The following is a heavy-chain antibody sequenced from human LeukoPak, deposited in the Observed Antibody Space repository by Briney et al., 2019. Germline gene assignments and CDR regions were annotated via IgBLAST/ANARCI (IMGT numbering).Heavy chain of an antibody. Sequence: GGSLRLSCAASGFTVSSTYMSWVRQAPGKGLEWVSVFYAGGSTYYADSVKGRFTISRDNAKNSLYLQMNSLRAEDTAVYYCARDGPIAAAGTPFDYWGQGTLVTVSS. CDR2: FYAGGST. D-gene: IGHD6-13*01. J-gene: IGHJ4*02. CDR1: GFTVSSTY. V-gene: IGHV3-53*01. CDR3: ARDGPIAAAGTPFDY.